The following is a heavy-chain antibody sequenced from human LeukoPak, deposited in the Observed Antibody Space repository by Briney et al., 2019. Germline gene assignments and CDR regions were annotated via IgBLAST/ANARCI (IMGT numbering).Heavy chain of an antibody. Sequence: SETLSLTCTVSGGSISSSSYYWGWIRQPPGKGLEWIGSIYYSGSTYYNPSLKSRVTISVDTSKNQFSLKLSSVTAADTAVYYCARLPPLHYDYVGGSYRHGGHFDYWGQGTLVTVSS. V-gene: IGHV4-39*01. CDR3: ARLPPLHYDYVGGSYRHGGHFDY. CDR1: GGSISSSSYY. CDR2: IYYSGST. J-gene: IGHJ4*02. D-gene: IGHD3-16*02.